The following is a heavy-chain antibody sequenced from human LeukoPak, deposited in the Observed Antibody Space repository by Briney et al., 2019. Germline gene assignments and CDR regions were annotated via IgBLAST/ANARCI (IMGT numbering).Heavy chain of an antibody. Sequence: ASVKVSCKASGYSFNTYGISWVRQAPGQGLEWMGWVSAVNGETNYAQKFQGRVTMTTDTSTSTAYMELRSLRSDDTAVYYCARDYQLLLLWDCFDPWGQGTLVSVSS. CDR3: ARDYQLLLLWDCFDP. J-gene: IGHJ5*02. CDR2: VSAVNGET. V-gene: IGHV1-18*01. CDR1: GYSFNTYG. D-gene: IGHD2-2*01.